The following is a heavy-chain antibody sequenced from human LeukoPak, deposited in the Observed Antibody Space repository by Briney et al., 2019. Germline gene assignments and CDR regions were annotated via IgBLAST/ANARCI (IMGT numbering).Heavy chain of an antibody. CDR2: IKQDGSNK. V-gene: IGHV3-7*01. J-gene: IGHJ4*02. CDR3: AKDIRSAVAGTEADY. Sequence: HPGGSLRLSCAASGFTFSSYWMSWVRQAPGKGLEWVANIKQDGSNKYYADSVKGRFTISRDNSKNTLYLQMNSLRAEDTAVYYCAKDIRSAVAGTEADYWGQGTLVTVSS. CDR1: GFTFSSYW. D-gene: IGHD6-19*01.